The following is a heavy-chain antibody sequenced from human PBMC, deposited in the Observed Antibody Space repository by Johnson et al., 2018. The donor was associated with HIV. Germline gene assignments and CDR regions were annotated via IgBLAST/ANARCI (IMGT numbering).Heavy chain of an antibody. V-gene: IGHV3-20*04. CDR2: INSDGSRT. D-gene: IGHD3-22*01. J-gene: IGHJ3*02. CDR3: ARDRAEAYYYDSSGRKSGFDI. Sequence: VQLVESGGGVVRPGGSLRLSCAASGFTFDDYGMSWVRQAPGKGLEWVARINSDGSRTNYADSVKGRFTISRDNSKNTLYLQMNSLRAEDTAVYYCARDRAEAYYYDSSGRKSGFDIWGQGTMVTVSS. CDR1: GFTFDDYG.